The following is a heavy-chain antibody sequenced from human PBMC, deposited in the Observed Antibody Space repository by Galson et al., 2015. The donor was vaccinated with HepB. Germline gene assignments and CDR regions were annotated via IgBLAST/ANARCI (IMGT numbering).Heavy chain of an antibody. V-gene: IGHV3-30*02. J-gene: IGHJ4*02. CDR1: GFTFSSYG. CDR3: ARDGEMATIIGRFDY. Sequence: SLRLSCAASGFTFSSYGMHWVRQAPGKGLEWVAFIRYDGSNKYYADSVKGRFTISRDNSKNTLYLQMNSLRAEDTAVYYCARDGEMATIIGRFDYWGQGTLVTVSS. D-gene: IGHD5-24*01. CDR2: IRYDGSNK.